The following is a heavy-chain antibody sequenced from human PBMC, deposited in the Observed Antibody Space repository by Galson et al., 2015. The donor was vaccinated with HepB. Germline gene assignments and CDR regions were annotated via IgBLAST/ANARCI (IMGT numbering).Heavy chain of an antibody. J-gene: IGHJ4*02. CDR3: ARDAYCAGGNCYSGLAH. CDR2: ISFDGSLQ. D-gene: IGHD2-21*01. Sequence: SLRLSCAASGFTLRSYGLHWVRQTPGKGLEWVAFISFDGSLQDYADTAKGRFTVSRDNSRKISFLQMSSLRTDDTAIYYCARDAYCAGGNCYSGLAHWGQGTLVTVSS. CDR1: GFTLRSYG. V-gene: IGHV3-30-3*01.